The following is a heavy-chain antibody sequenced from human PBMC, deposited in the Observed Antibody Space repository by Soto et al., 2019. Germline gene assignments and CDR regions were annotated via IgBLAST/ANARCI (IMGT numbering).Heavy chain of an antibody. CDR3: ARVVGALGHWFDP. CDR2: ISPYNGNT. CDR1: GYTFTSYT. Sequence: QVQLVQSGAEVKEPGSSVTVSCKASGYTFTSYTISWVRQAPGQGLEWMGRISPYNGNTNYAQKLQGRVTMTTDTSTSIAYMELRSLRSDDTSVYYSARVVGALGHWFDPWGQGTLVTVSS. D-gene: IGHD1-26*01. V-gene: IGHV1-18*01. J-gene: IGHJ5*02.